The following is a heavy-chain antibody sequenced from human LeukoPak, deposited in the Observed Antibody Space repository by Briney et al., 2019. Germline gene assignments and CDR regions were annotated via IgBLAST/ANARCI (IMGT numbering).Heavy chain of an antibody. V-gene: IGHV4-34*01. D-gene: IGHD3-16*01. CDR3: ARAGFTFGGVPFDY. CDR1: GGSFSGYY. CDR2: INHSGST. Sequence: SETLSLTCAVYGGSFSGYYWSWIRQPPGKGLEWIGEINHSGSTNYDPSLKSRVTISVDTSKNQFSLKLSSVTAADTAVYYCARAGFTFGGVPFDYWGQGTLVTVSS. J-gene: IGHJ4*02.